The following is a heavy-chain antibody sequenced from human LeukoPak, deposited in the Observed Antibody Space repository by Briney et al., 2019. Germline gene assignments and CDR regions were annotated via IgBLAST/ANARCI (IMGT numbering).Heavy chain of an antibody. CDR2: IRYDGSNK. J-gene: IGHJ1*01. CDR3: AKEGVVPAAIPGYFQH. Sequence: PGGSLRLSCAASGFTFSSYGMHWVRQAPGKGLEWVAFIRYDGSNKYYADSVKGRFTISGDNSKDTLYLQMNSLRAEDTAVYYCAKEGVVPAAIPGYFQHWGQGTLITVSS. D-gene: IGHD2-2*02. CDR1: GFTFSSYG. V-gene: IGHV3-30*02.